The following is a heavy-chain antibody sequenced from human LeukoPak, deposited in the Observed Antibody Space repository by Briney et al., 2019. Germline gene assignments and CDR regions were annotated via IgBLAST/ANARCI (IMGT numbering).Heavy chain of an antibody. V-gene: IGHV3-21*01. CDR2: ISSSSTYI. J-gene: IGHJ4*02. D-gene: IGHD3-16*01. Sequence: GGSLRLSCAASGFIFSSYSMNWVRQTPGKRLEWVSSISSSSTYIFYADSVRGRFTISRDDAKNSLYLQMNSLRDEDTAVYYCARFETRGTRDFDNWGQGTLVTVSS. CDR3: ARFETRGTRDFDN. CDR1: GFIFSSYS.